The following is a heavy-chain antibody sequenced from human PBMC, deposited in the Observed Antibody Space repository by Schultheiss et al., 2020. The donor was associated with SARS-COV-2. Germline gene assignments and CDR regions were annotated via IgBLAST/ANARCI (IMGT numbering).Heavy chain of an antibody. V-gene: IGHV3-23*01. Sequence: GGSLRLSCAASGFTFDDYAMHWVRQAPGKGLEWVSAISGSGGSTYYADSVKGRFTISRDNSKNTLYLQMNSLRAEDTAVYYCAKDESGSYYAYYFDYWGQGTLVTVSS. CDR3: AKDESGSYYAYYFDY. J-gene: IGHJ4*02. CDR1: GFTFDDYA. D-gene: IGHD1-26*01. CDR2: ISGSGGST.